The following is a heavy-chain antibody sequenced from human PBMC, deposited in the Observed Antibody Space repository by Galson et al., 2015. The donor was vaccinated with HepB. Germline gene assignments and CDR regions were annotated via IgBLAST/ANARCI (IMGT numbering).Heavy chain of an antibody. Sequence: SLRLSCAASGFTFSLYAMSWVRQAPGKGLEWVSAIGASGSSTYYADSVKGRFTISRDNSKSTLYLQMNGLRAEDTAVYYCAKHGGYCSGGRCYEHFDYWGQGTLVTVSS. V-gene: IGHV3-23*01. CDR3: AKHGGYCSGGRCYEHFDY. J-gene: IGHJ4*02. CDR2: IGASGSST. CDR1: GFTFSLYA. D-gene: IGHD2-15*01.